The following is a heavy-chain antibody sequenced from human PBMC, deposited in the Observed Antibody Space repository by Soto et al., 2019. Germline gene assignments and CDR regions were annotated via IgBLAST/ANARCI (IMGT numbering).Heavy chain of an antibody. D-gene: IGHD3-16*02. Sequence: PGGSLRLSCAASAFTFSSYGMHWVRQAPGKGLEWVALIWLDGSNKYYGDSVKGRFTVSRDNSKNTLYLQMNSLRAEDTAVYYCARDRFTRVGSFSYAFDMWGQGTMVTVSS. V-gene: IGHV3-33*01. CDR1: AFTFSSYG. CDR3: ARDRFTRVGSFSYAFDM. J-gene: IGHJ3*02. CDR2: IWLDGSNK.